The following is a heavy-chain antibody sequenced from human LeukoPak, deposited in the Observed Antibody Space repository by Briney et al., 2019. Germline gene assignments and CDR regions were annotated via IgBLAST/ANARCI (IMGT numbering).Heavy chain of an antibody. CDR2: ISAYSGNT. CDR3: TRDIATIQHQD. V-gene: IGHV1-18*01. Sequence: ASVKVSCKASGYTFTNYGISWVRQAPGQGLEWMGWISAYSGNTDCVEKFQGRVTMTTDTPTSTAYMELRSLRSDDTAVYYCTRDIATIQHQDWGQGTLVTVSS. D-gene: IGHD5-18*01. CDR1: GYTFTNYG. J-gene: IGHJ4*02.